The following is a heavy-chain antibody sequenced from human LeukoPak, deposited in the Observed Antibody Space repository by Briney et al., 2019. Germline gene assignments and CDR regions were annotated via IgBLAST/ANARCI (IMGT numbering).Heavy chain of an antibody. V-gene: IGHV4-61*02. Sequence: SETLSLTCTVSGGSISSGSYYWSWIRQPAGKGLEWIGRIYTSGSTNYNPSLKSRVTISVDTSKNQFSLKLSSVTAADTAVYYCAKSGGYSSRWSHFDSWGQGTLVTVSS. CDR2: IYTSGST. CDR3: AKSGGYSSRWSHFDS. D-gene: IGHD6-13*01. J-gene: IGHJ4*02. CDR1: GGSISSGSYY.